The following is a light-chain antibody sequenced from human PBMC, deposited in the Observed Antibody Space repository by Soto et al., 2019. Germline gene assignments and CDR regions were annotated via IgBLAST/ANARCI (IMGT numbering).Light chain of an antibody. CDR3: QQRSNWPPA. V-gene: IGKV3-11*01. J-gene: IGKJ5*01. Sequence: EVGMTQSPSTLSVSTGERATLSCRASQSVSSNLAWYQQKPGQAPRLLIYDASNRATGIPARFSGSGSGTDFTITISILEPEYFAVYYRQQRSNWPPAFGQGTRLEIK. CDR1: QSVSSN. CDR2: DAS.